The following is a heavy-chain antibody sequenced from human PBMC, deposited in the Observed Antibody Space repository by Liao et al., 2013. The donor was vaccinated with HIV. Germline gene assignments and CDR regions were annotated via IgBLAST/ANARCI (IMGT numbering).Heavy chain of an antibody. Sequence: QVQLQQWGAGLLKPSETLSLTCAVYGGSFSGYYWSWIRQPPGKGLEWIGEINHSGTTNYTPSLKSRLTISVDTSKNQFSLKLNSVTAADTAVYYCARGLRRWLQLNFDYWGQGTLVTVSS. CDR2: INHSGTT. J-gene: IGHJ4*02. V-gene: IGHV4-34*01. D-gene: IGHD5-24*01. CDR1: GGSFSGYY. CDR3: ARGLRRWLQLNFDY.